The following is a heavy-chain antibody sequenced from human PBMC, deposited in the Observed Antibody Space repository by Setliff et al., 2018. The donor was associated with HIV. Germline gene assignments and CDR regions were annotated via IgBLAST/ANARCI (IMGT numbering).Heavy chain of an antibody. CDR3: ARDFCSSASCYGGGDTRSSFFFDY. J-gene: IGHJ4*02. Sequence: PSETLSLTCTVSGGSISSGVYYWSWIRQHPGRGLEWIGYIYYSGNTYYNPSLKSRLTISVDTSKNHFSLKLSSVTAADTAVYYWARDFCSSASCYGGGDTRSSFFFDYWGQGTLVTVAS. D-gene: IGHD2-2*01. V-gene: IGHV4-31*03. CDR1: GGSISSGVYY. CDR2: IYYSGNT.